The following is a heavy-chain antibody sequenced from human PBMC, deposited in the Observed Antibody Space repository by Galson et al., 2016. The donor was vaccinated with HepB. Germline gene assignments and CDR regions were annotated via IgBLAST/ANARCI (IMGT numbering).Heavy chain of an antibody. CDR1: GDSVSNNNAG. CDR2: TFYRSNWQN. Sequence: CAISGDSVSNNNAGWYWIRQSPSRGLECLGRTFYRSNWQNDYAESVTSRISINADTARNGISLHLRSVTPEDTGVYYCARSYLLGRGFGWWGPGTPVTVSS. D-gene: IGHD3-10*01. J-gene: IGHJ4*02. V-gene: IGHV6-1*01. CDR3: ARSYLLGRGFGW.